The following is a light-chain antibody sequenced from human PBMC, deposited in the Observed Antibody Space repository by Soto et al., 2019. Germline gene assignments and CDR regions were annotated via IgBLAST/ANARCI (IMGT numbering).Light chain of an antibody. CDR1: SSDVGGYNS. J-gene: IGLJ2*01. Sequence: QSVLTQPPSASGSPGQSVTISCTGTSSDVGGYNSVSWYQQHPGKAPKLMIYDVSKRPSGVPDRFSGSKSGNTASLTVSGLQAEDEADYYCSSYAGSTVVFGGGTKVTVL. CDR2: DVS. CDR3: SSYAGSTVV. V-gene: IGLV2-8*01.